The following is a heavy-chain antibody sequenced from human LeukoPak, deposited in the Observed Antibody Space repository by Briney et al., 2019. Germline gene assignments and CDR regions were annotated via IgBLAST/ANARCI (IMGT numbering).Heavy chain of an antibody. CDR1: GYTFTGYY. J-gene: IGHJ4*02. CDR2: INPNSGGT. Sequence: ASVKVSCKTSGYTFTGYYMHWVRQAPGQGLEWMGWINPNSGGTNSAQTFQGRVTMTRDTSIGTAYMELSRLRSDDTAVYYCARALAATVTEFDYWGQGTLVTVSS. V-gene: IGHV1-2*02. D-gene: IGHD1-1*01. CDR3: ARALAATVTEFDY.